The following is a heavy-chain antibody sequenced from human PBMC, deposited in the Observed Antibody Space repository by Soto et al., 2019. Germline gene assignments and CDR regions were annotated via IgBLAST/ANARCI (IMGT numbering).Heavy chain of an antibody. CDR2: ISAYNGNT. J-gene: IGHJ6*02. CDR1: TYNFKMLI. V-gene: IGHV1-18*01. Sequence: GASVKVSCKASTYNFKMLIISWVRQAPGQGLEWVGWISAYNGNTQYGLKFHDRVTMTTDTSTTTAYLELRSLTTDDTALYFCARNHDFWIGVGGGMDVWGQGTTVTDSS. D-gene: IGHD3-3*01. CDR3: ARNHDFWIGVGGGMDV.